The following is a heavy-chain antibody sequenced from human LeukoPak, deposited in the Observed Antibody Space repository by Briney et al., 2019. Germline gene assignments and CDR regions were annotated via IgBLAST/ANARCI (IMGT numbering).Heavy chain of an antibody. D-gene: IGHD3-22*01. CDR1: GGSFSGYY. CDR3: ARDGDYDSSGYYYRLDP. V-gene: IGHV4-34*01. J-gene: IGHJ5*02. Sequence: SETLSLACAVYGGSFSGYYWSWIRQPPGKGLEWIGEINHSGSTNYNPSLKSRVTISVDTSKNQFSLQLSSVTAADTAVYYCARDGDYDSSGYYYRLDPWGQGTLVTVSS. CDR2: INHSGST.